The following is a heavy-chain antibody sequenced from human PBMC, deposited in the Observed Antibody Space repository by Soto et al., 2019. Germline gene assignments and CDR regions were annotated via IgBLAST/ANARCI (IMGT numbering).Heavy chain of an antibody. J-gene: IGHJ6*02. Sequence: SETLSLTCTVSGGSISSGGYYWSWIRQHPGKGLEWFGYIYYSGSTYYNPSLKSRVTISVDTSKNQFSLKLSSVTAADTAVYYCARDGRGYSYGPYYYYYYGMDVCGQGTTVTVSS. V-gene: IGHV4-31*03. CDR1: GGSISSGGYY. CDR3: ARDGRGYSYGPYYYYYYGMDV. CDR2: IYYSGST. D-gene: IGHD5-18*01.